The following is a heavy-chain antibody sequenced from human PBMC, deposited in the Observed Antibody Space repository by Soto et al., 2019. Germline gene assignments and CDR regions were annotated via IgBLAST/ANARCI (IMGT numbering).Heavy chain of an antibody. V-gene: IGHV4-31*03. CDR1: GGSISSGGYY. CDR3: AREYVGSDKNWFDP. D-gene: IGHD3-10*02. J-gene: IGHJ5*02. Sequence: QVQLQESGPGLVKPSQTLSLTCTVSGGSISSGGYYWSWIRQHPGKGLEWIGYIPYSGTTYYIPSLKSRITMSIDTSKNQFSLKLSSVTAADTAVYYCAREYVGSDKNWFDPWGQGTLVTVSS. CDR2: IPYSGTT.